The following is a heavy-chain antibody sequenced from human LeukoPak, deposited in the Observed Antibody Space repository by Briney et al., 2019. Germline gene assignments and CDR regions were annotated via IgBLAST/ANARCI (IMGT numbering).Heavy chain of an antibody. D-gene: IGHD3-16*01. Sequence: GASVKVSCKASGYTFTSYAMHWVRQAPGQGLEWMGWINPNSGGTNYAQKFQGRVTMTRDTSISTAYMELSRLRSDDTAVYYCAMGDYYYYGMDVWGQGTTVTVSS. CDR2: INPNSGGT. J-gene: IGHJ6*02. CDR1: GYTFTSYA. CDR3: AMGDYYYYGMDV. V-gene: IGHV1-2*02.